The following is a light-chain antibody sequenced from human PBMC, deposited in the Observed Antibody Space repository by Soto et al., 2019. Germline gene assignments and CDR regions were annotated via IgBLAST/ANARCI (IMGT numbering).Light chain of an antibody. Sequence: DIQMTQSPSSLSASVGDRVTITCRASQSISTYLNWYQQKPGKAPKVLIYVASSLQSGVPSRFSGSGSGTDFTLTIGSLQPEDFATYYCQQSYSTPWMFGQGTKVVIK. V-gene: IGKV1-39*01. CDR2: VAS. CDR3: QQSYSTPWM. J-gene: IGKJ1*01. CDR1: QSISTY.